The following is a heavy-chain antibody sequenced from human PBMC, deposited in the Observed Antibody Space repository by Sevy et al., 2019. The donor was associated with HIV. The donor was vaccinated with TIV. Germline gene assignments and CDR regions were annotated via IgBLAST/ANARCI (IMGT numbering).Heavy chain of an antibody. Sequence: ASVKVSFKASGGTFSSYAISWVRQAPGQGLEWMGGIIPIFGTANYAQKFQGRVTITADESTSTAYMELSSLRSEDTAVYYCARDNGESYYGMDVWGQGTTVTVSS. CDR1: GGTFSSYA. D-gene: IGHD4-17*01. CDR2: IIPIFGTA. CDR3: ARDNGESYYGMDV. J-gene: IGHJ6*02. V-gene: IGHV1-69*13.